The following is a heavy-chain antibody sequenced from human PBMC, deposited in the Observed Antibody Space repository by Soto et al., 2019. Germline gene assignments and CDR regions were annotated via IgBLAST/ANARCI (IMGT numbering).Heavy chain of an antibody. V-gene: IGHV1-69*01. Sequence: QVQLVQSGAEVKKPGSSVKVSCKASGGTFSSYAISWVRQAPGQGLEWMGGIIPIFGTANYAQKFQGRVTTTADESTSTAYMERSSLRSEDTAVYYCASHHTNRDGYTGYFQHWGQGTLVTVSS. CDR2: IIPIFGTA. CDR3: ASHHTNRDGYTGYFQH. D-gene: IGHD5-12*01. CDR1: GGTFSSYA. J-gene: IGHJ1*01.